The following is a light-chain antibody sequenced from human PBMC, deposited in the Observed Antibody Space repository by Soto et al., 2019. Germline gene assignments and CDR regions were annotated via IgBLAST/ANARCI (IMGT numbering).Light chain of an antibody. Sequence: QSALTQPASVSGSPGQSITISCTGSSSDVGAYNYVSWYQQHPDKAPKLMIYEVSNRPSGVSNRFSASKSGNTASLTISGLQAEDEADYYCSSYTSTTTFVVFGGGTKVTVL. V-gene: IGLV2-14*01. J-gene: IGLJ2*01. CDR3: SSYTSTTTFVV. CDR2: EVS. CDR1: SSDVGAYNY.